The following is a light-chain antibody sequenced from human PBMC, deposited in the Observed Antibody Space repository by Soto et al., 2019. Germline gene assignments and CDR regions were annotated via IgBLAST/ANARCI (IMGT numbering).Light chain of an antibody. CDR1: QSVSSN. Sequence: EIVMTQSPATLSVSPGEGVTLSCRASQSVSSNLAWYQQRPGQAPRLLIYDTSSRATGIPARFSGSGSGTEFTLTISSLQPEDFAVYYCQQRSNWPRTFGQGTKVDIK. J-gene: IGKJ1*01. CDR3: QQRSNWPRT. V-gene: IGKV3D-15*01. CDR2: DTS.